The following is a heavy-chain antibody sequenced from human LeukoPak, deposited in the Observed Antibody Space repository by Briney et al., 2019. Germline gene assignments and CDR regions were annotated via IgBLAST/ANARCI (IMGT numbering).Heavy chain of an antibody. V-gene: IGHV4-59*01. D-gene: IGHD2-21*02. CDR3: ARGRRTAVVTDFDC. CDR2: IHYSGSS. J-gene: IGHJ5*01. Sequence: SETLSLTCTVSGGSISSYYWTWIRQPPGKGLEWIGYIHYSGSSRSHPSLNSRVTMSVDTSKSQFFLKLTSVTAADTAVYYCARGRRTAVVTDFDCWGQGTLVTVSS. CDR1: GGSISSYY.